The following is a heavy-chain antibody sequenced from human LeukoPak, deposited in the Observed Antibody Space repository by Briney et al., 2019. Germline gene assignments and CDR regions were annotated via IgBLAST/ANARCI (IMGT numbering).Heavy chain of an antibody. D-gene: IGHD3-10*01. J-gene: IGHJ4*02. CDR2: IKQDGSEK. V-gene: IGHV3-7*01. CDR3: ARETYYYGSGSYPDY. CDR1: GFTFSSCW. Sequence: GGSLRLSCAASGFTFSSCWMSWVRQAPGKGQEWVANIKQDGSEKYYVDSVKGRFTISRDNAKNSLYLQMNSLRAEDTAVYYCARETYYYGSGSYPDYWGQGTLVTVSS.